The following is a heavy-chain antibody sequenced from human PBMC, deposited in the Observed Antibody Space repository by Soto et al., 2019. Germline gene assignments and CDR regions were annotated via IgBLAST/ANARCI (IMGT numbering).Heavy chain of an antibody. CDR2: MYHSGST. Sequence: QLQLQESGSGLVKPSQTLSLTCAVSGGSISSGGYSWSWIRQPPGKGLEWIGYMYHSGSTYYNPSLKSRVNISIDRSKHQFSLKLSYVTAADTAVYYCARVTYYWGQGILVTVSS. CDR1: GGSISSGGYS. V-gene: IGHV4-30-2*01. J-gene: IGHJ4*02. CDR3: ARVTYY.